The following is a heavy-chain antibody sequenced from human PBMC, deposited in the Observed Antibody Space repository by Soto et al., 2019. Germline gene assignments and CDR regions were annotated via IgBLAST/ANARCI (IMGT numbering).Heavy chain of an antibody. CDR1: GGSISSSSYY. Sequence: QLQLQESGPGLVKPSETLSLTCTVSGGSISSSSYYWGWIRQPPGKGLEWIGSIYYSGSTYYNPSLKSRVTISVDTSKNQFSLKRSSVTAADTAVYYCARTRAVWFDPWGQGTLVTVSS. J-gene: IGHJ5*02. CDR3: ARTRAVWFDP. CDR2: IYYSGST. D-gene: IGHD6-19*01. V-gene: IGHV4-39*01.